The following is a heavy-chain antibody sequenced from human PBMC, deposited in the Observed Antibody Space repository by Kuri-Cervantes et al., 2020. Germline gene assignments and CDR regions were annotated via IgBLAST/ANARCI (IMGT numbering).Heavy chain of an antibody. Sequence: AAVKVFCKASGYTFTSYYMHWVRQAPGQGLEWMEIINPSGGSTSYAQKFQGRVTMIRDTSTSTVYMELSSLRSEDTAVYYCARAGLSQEMATPFDYWGQGTLVTVSS. CDR1: GYTFTSYY. CDR3: ARAGLSQEMATPFDY. D-gene: IGHD5-24*01. CDR2: INPSGGST. J-gene: IGHJ4*02. V-gene: IGHV1-46*01.